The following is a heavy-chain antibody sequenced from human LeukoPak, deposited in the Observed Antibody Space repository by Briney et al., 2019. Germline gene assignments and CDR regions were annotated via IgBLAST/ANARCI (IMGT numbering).Heavy chain of an antibody. Sequence: ASVKVSCKASGYTFIAYYIHWVRQAPGHEREWMGWTNPNSGAPNYAQIFQGGVTMTRDTSISTVYMELDSLRSDDTAVYYCARFDRSSWERFDLWGQGTLVTVSS. CDR3: ARFDRSSWERFDL. CDR2: TNPNSGAP. V-gene: IGHV1-2*02. J-gene: IGHJ4*02. D-gene: IGHD6-13*01. CDR1: GYTFIAYY.